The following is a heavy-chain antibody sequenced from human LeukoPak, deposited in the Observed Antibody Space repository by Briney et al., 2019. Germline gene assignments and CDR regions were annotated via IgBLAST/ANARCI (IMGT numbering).Heavy chain of an antibody. Sequence: QPGRSLRLSCAASGFTFDDYAMHWVRQAPGKGLEWVSGISWNSGSIGYADSVKGRFTISRDNAKNSLYLQMNSLRAEDTALYYCATRGYYDFWSGYYSVDMDVWGKGTTVTVSS. CDR3: ATRGYYDFWSGYYSVDMDV. CDR2: ISWNSGSI. CDR1: GFTFDDYA. J-gene: IGHJ6*03. D-gene: IGHD3-3*01. V-gene: IGHV3-9*01.